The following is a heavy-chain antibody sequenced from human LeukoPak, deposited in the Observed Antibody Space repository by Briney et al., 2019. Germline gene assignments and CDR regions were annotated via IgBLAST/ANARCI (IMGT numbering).Heavy chain of an antibody. D-gene: IGHD4-17*01. CDR3: ARDYGSPKYYYYMDV. CDR2: IYTSGST. CDR1: GGSISSGSYY. J-gene: IGHJ6*03. V-gene: IGHV4-61*02. Sequence: SETLSLTCTVSGGSISSGSYYWSWIRQPAGKGLEWIGRIYTSGSTNYNPSLKSRVTISVDTSKNQFSLKLSSVTAADTAVHYCARDYGSPKYYYYMDVWGKGTTVTVSS.